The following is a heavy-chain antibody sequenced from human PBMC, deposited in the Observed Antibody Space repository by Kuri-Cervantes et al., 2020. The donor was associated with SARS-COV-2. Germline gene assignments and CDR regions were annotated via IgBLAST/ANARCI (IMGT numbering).Heavy chain of an antibody. Sequence: GSLRLSCTVSGGSISSYYWSWIRQPPGKGLEWIGYIYYSGSTNYNPSLKSRVTISVDTSKNQFSLKLSSVTAADTAVYYCARGWLPKYYFDYWGQGTLVTVSS. D-gene: IGHD3-22*01. V-gene: IGHV4-59*12. CDR3: ARGWLPKYYFDY. CDR1: GGSISSYY. CDR2: IYYSGST. J-gene: IGHJ4*02.